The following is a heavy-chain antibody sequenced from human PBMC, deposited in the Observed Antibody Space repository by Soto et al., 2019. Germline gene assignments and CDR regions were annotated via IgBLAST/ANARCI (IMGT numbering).Heavy chain of an antibody. CDR1: GGSFSGYY. J-gene: IGHJ6*03. CDR3: ARGHYKYSFHYYYYMDV. V-gene: IGHV4-34*01. Sequence: SETLSLTCAVYGGSFSGYYLSWIRQPPGKGLEWIGEINHSGSTNYNPSLKSRVTISVDTSKNQFSLKLSSVIAADTAVYYCARGHYKYSFHYYYYMDVWGKGTTVTVSS. CDR2: INHSGST. D-gene: IGHD5-18*01.